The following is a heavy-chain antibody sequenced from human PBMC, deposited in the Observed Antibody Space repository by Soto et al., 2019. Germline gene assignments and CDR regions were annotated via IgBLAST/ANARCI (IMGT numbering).Heavy chain of an antibody. Sequence: PSETLSLTCAAYGGSFSGYCWSWIRQPPGKGLEWMGDIHHSGSTNYNPSLKSRVTISVDTSKNQFSLKLSSVTAADTAVYYCARNNWNDGRSDYYYGMDVWGQGTTVTVSS. D-gene: IGHD1-1*01. CDR1: GGSFSGYC. CDR2: IHHSGST. V-gene: IGHV4-34*01. J-gene: IGHJ6*02. CDR3: ARNNWNDGRSDYYYGMDV.